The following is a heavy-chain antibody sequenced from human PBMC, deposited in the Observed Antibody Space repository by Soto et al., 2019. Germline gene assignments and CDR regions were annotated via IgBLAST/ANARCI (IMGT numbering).Heavy chain of an antibody. CDR3: ARGGGRDGYNFFDAFDI. CDR1: GGTFSSYA. V-gene: IGHV1-69*13. Sequence: GASVKVSCKASGGTFSSYAISWVRQAPGQGLEWMGGIIPIFGTANYAQKFQGRVTITADESTSTAYMELSSLRSEDTAVYYCARGGGRDGYNFFDAFDIWGQGTMVTVSS. D-gene: IGHD5-12*01. J-gene: IGHJ3*02. CDR2: IIPIFGTA.